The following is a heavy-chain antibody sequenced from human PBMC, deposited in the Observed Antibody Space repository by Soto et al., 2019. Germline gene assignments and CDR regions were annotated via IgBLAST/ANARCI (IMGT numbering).Heavy chain of an antibody. CDR1: GFTFSSSA. CDR2: IRVGGGDT. J-gene: IGHJ5*02. D-gene: IGHD6-19*01. CDR3: AKCSVGTVRTSGWCNWFDP. Sequence: EVRLLESGGGLAQPGGSRRLSCAASGFTFSSSAMNWVRQAPGKGLEWVSSIRVGGGDTFYADSVRGRFTVSRDISRNTLYLQTNSLRAEDTAIYYCAKCSVGTVRTSGWCNWFDPWGQGTLVTVSS. V-gene: IGHV3-23*01.